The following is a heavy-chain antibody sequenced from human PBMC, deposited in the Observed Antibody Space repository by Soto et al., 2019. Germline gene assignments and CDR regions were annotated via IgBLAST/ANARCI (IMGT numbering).Heavy chain of an antibody. J-gene: IGHJ4*02. CDR2: ISGSGGST. CDR3: AKPGSSTFGGVTAPGRFDY. V-gene: IGHV3-23*01. D-gene: IGHD3-16*01. CDR1: GFIFGRYA. Sequence: GGSLRLSCAASGFIFGRYAMNWVRQAPGKGLEWVSAISGSGGSTYYADSVKGQFTVSRDNSKNTLYLQMNSLRAEDTAFYYCAKPGSSTFGGVTAPGRFDYWGQGTLVTVSS.